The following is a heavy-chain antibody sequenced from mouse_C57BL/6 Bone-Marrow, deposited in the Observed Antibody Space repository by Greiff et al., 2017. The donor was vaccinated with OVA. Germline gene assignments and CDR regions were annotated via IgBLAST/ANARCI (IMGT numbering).Heavy chain of an antibody. J-gene: IGHJ2*01. CDR3: ARGDWDYFDY. CDR2: IYPGSGNT. V-gene: IGHV1-84*01. CDR1: GYTFTDYY. Sequence: LMESGPELVKPGASVKISCKASGYTFTDYYINWVKQRPGQGLEWIGWIYPGSGNTKYNEKFKGKATLTVDTSTSTAYMQLSSLTSEDSAVYFCARGDWDYFDYWGQGTTLTVSS. D-gene: IGHD4-1*01.